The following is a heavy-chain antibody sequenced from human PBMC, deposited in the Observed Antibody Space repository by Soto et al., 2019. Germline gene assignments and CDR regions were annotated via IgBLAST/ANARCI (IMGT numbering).Heavy chain of an antibody. J-gene: IGHJ6*02. CDR1: GYTFTSYG. V-gene: IGHV1-18*01. D-gene: IGHD1-7*01. Sequence: QVQLVQSGAEVKKPGASVKVSCKASGYTFTSYGISWVRQAPGQGLEWMGWISAYNGNTNYAQKPQGRVTMTTDTSTSTADIELRSLRSDDTAVYYFARDVQARTTSLVSFSSYGMDVWGQGTTVTVSS. CDR3: ARDVQARTTSLVSFSSYGMDV. CDR2: ISAYNGNT.